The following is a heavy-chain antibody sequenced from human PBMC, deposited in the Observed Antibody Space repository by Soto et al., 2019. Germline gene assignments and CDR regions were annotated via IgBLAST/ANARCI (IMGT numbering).Heavy chain of an antibody. J-gene: IGHJ6*02. D-gene: IGHD5-12*01. Sequence: QVQLVQSGGEVKKPGASVKVSCKASGYTFTIYGINWVRQAPGQGLEWMGWISPDNGNTNYAQKLQGRVTMTTDTSTSTAFTELRSLRSDETTVNNFTRTLGYSGYAGMDVWGQWTKVTVS. CDR2: ISPDNGNT. CDR3: TRTLGYSGYAGMDV. V-gene: IGHV1-18*01. CDR1: GYTFTIYG.